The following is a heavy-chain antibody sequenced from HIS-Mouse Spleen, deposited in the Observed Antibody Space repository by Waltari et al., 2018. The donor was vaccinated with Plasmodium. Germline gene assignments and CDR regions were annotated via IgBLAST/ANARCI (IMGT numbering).Heavy chain of an antibody. Sequence: QVQLVQSGTDMKKPGASVTVSCKASGYPFTRYGINWVRQAPGQGLEWMGWISAYNGNTNYAQKLQGRVTMTTDTSTSTAYMQLRSLRSDDTAVYYCARGSAGDAFDIWGQGTMVTVSS. V-gene: IGHV1-18*01. J-gene: IGHJ3*02. D-gene: IGHD6-19*01. CDR3: ARGSAGDAFDI. CDR2: ISAYNGNT. CDR1: GYPFTRYG.